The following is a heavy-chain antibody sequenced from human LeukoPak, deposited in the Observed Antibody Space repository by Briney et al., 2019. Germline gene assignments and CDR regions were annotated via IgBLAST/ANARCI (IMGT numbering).Heavy chain of an antibody. Sequence: PGGSLRLSCAASGFTFSSYWMHWVRQAPGKGLVWVSRINSDGSSTSYADSVKGQFTISRDNAKNTLYLQMNSLRAEDTAVYYCAREFDVVVPAAAPFYYYYYGMDVWGQGTTVTVSS. CDR1: GFTFSSYW. CDR3: AREFDVVVPAAAPFYYYYYGMDV. J-gene: IGHJ6*02. CDR2: INSDGSST. D-gene: IGHD2-2*01. V-gene: IGHV3-74*01.